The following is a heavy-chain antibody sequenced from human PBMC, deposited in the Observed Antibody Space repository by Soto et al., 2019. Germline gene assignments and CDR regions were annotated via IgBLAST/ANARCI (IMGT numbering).Heavy chain of an antibody. CDR1: GFTFSSYS. CDR2: ISSSSSTI. V-gene: IGHV3-48*02. J-gene: IGHJ6*02. D-gene: IGHD4-4*01. CDR3: ARDRDDYSNYYYGMDV. Sequence: GGSLRLSCAASGFTFSSYSMNWVRQAPGEGLEWVSYISSSSSTIYYADSVKGRFTISRDNAKNSLYLQMNSLRDEDTAVYYCARDRDDYSNYYYGMDVWGQGTTVTVSS.